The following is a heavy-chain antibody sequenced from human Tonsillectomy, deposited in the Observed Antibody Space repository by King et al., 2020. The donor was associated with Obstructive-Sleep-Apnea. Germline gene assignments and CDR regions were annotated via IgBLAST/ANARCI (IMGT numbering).Heavy chain of an antibody. CDR3: ARTPIAATNSHA. J-gene: IGHJ5*02. CDR2: IYYSGST. D-gene: IGHD6-13*01. Sequence: QLQESGPGLVKPSETLSLTCTVSGGSITSTNYYWGWIRQPPGMGLEWIGSIYYSGSTYYNPSLKSRVTISVDTSKNQFSLKLTSVTAADTAVYYCARTPIAATNSHAWGQGTLVTVSS. CDR1: GGSITSTNYY. V-gene: IGHV4-39*07.